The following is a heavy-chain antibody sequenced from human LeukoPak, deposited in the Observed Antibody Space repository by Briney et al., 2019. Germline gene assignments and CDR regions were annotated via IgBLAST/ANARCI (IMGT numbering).Heavy chain of an antibody. J-gene: IGHJ3*02. CDR2: ISSSSSYI. D-gene: IGHD1-7*01. Sequence: GGSLRLSCAASGFTFSRHSINWVRQAPGKGLEWVSSISSSSSYIYYADSVKGRFTISRDNAKNSLYLQMNSLRAEDTAVYYCARDSGNYLDAFDIWGQRKMVTVSS. CDR1: GFTFSRHS. CDR3: ARDSGNYLDAFDI. V-gene: IGHV3-21*01.